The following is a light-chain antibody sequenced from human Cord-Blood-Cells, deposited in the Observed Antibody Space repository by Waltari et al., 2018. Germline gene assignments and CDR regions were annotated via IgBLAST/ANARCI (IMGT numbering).Light chain of an antibody. J-gene: IGLJ3*02. Sequence: SYKLTQPPSVSVSPGQPASIPCSGDKLGDKYACWYQQKPGQSPVLVIYQDSKRPSGIPERFSGSNSGNTATLTISGTQAMDEADYYCQAWDSSTAWVFGGGTKLTVL. CDR3: QAWDSSTAWV. V-gene: IGLV3-1*01. CDR1: KLGDKY. CDR2: QDS.